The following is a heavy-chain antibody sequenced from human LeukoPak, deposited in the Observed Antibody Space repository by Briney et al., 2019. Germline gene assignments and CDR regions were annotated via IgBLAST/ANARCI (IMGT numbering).Heavy chain of an antibody. CDR2: ISSSSSYI. Sequence: PGGSLRLSCAASGFTFSSYSMNWVRQAPGKGLEWVSSISSSSSYIYYADSVKGRFTISRDNAKNSLYLQMNSLRAEDTAVYYCAKAEEGDIVVVPALYLDYWGQGTLVTVSS. J-gene: IGHJ4*02. D-gene: IGHD2-2*01. V-gene: IGHV3-21*04. CDR3: AKAEEGDIVVVPALYLDY. CDR1: GFTFSSYS.